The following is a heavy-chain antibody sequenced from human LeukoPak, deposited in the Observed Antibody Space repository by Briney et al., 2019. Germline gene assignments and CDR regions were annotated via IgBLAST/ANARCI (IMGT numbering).Heavy chain of an antibody. Sequence: GGALRLSCAASGFTFSSYAMTWVRQAPGKGLEWVSAISGSGGSTYYADSVKGRFTISRDNSKNTLYLQMNSLRAEDTAVYYCYIPYYDTSAYKGYWGQGTLVTVSS. CDR2: ISGSGGST. CDR1: GFTFSSYA. D-gene: IGHD3-22*01. V-gene: IGHV3-23*01. J-gene: IGHJ4*02. CDR3: YIPYYDTSAYKGY.